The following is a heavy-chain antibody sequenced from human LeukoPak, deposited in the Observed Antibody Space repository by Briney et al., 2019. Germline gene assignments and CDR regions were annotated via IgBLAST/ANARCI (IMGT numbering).Heavy chain of an antibody. CDR2: IYYSGST. CDR3: ARGSGYPYFDY. CDR1: GGSISSYY. V-gene: IGHV4-59*01. Sequence: SETLSLTCTVSGGSISSYYWSWIRQPPGKGLEWIGYIYYSGSTNYNPSLKSRVTISVDTSKNQFSLKLSSVTAADTAVYYCARGSGYPYFDYWGQGTLVTVSS. D-gene: IGHD3-22*01. J-gene: IGHJ4*02.